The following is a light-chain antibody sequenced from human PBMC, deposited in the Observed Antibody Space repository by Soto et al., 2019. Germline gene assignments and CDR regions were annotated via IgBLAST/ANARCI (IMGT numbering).Light chain of an antibody. CDR2: AAS. CDR3: LQHNSYPYT. J-gene: IGKJ2*01. V-gene: IGKV1-17*01. Sequence: DIQMTQSPSSLSASVGDRVTITCRASQGIRNYVGWYQQKPGKAPKRLIYAASSLQRGVPSMFSGSGSGTEFTRTISSLQPEDFATYYCLQHNSYPYTCGQGTKLEIK. CDR1: QGIRNY.